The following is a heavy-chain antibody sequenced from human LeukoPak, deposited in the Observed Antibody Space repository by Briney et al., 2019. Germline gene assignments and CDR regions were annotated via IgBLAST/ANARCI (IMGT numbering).Heavy chain of an antibody. CDR3: ARGVRWPNAFDY. CDR1: GFTFSDYY. D-gene: IGHD2-15*01. V-gene: IGHV3-11*01. J-gene: IGHJ4*02. CDR2: ISSSGTTI. Sequence: GWSLTRECRASGFTFSDYYMTCIRQATSHFLDHVSYISSSGTTITYADSVKGRFTISRDNGKNSLFLQMNTRRAEDTARYYCARGVRWPNAFDYWGQGTLVTVSS.